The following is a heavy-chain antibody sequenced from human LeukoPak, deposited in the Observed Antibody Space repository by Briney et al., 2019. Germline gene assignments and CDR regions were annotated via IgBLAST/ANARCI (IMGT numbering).Heavy chain of an antibody. CDR3: AFLEEWSNFDY. D-gene: IGHD3-3*01. V-gene: IGHV1-2*06. CDR1: GYSFTGYY. J-gene: IGHJ4*02. CDR2: INPNSGGT. Sequence: GASVKVSCKASGYSFTGYYIHWVRQAPGHGLEWMGRINPNSGGTNYAQNFQARITMTRDTSISTAYMELSRLRSDDTAVYYCAFLEEWSNFDYWGQGTLVTVSS.